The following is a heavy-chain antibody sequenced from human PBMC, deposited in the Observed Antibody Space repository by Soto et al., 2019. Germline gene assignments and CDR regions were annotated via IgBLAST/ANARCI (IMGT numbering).Heavy chain of an antibody. Sequence: ASVKVSCKASGYTFTSYGISWVRQAPGQGLEWMGWISAYNGNTNYAQKLQGRVTMTTDTSTSTAYMELRSLRSDDTAVYYCARSSPTYGDYGYYYYYMDVWGKGTTVTVSS. V-gene: IGHV1-18*01. D-gene: IGHD4-17*01. J-gene: IGHJ6*03. CDR1: GYTFTSYG. CDR2: ISAYNGNT. CDR3: ARSSPTYGDYGYYYYYMDV.